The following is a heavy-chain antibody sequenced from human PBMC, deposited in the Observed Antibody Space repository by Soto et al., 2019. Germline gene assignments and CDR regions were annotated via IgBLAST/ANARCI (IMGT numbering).Heavy chain of an antibody. D-gene: IGHD2-2*01. Sequence: EVQLVESGGGLVKPGGSLRLSCAASGFTFSSYSMNWVRQAPGKGLEWVSSISSSSSYIYYADSVKGRFTISRDNAKNSLYLQMTSLIAEDTAVYYCARTPGFLGYCSSTSCPYGMDVWGQGTTVTVSS. CDR2: ISSSSSYI. CDR3: ARTPGFLGYCSSTSCPYGMDV. J-gene: IGHJ6*02. CDR1: GFTFSSYS. V-gene: IGHV3-21*01.